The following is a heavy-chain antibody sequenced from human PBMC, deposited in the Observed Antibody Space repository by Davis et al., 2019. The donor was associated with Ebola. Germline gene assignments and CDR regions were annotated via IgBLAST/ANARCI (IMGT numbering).Heavy chain of an antibody. CDR3: ASGPSPEVGYY. CDR2: IYSGGST. V-gene: IGHV3-53*04. D-gene: IGHD1-26*01. CDR1: GFTVSSNY. J-gene: IGHJ4*02. Sequence: GESLKISCAASGFTVSSNYMSWVRQAPGKGLEWVSVIYSGGSTYYADSVKGGFTISRHNSKNTLYLQMNSLRAEDTAVYYCASGPSPEVGYYWGQGTLVTVSS.